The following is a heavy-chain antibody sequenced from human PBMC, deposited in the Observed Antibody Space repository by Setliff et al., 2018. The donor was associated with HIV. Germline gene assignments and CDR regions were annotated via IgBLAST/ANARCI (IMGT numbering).Heavy chain of an antibody. V-gene: IGHV4-31*03. CDR2: IYYSGAT. J-gene: IGHJ4*02. Sequence: ASETLSLTCTVSGDSISSGGYYWSWIRQLPGKGLEWIGYIYYSGATYYNPSLKNRVTISLDTSKSQFSLKLTSVTAADTALYYCASGRGAKGGYDYFGSRGQGTLVTVSS. CDR1: GDSISSGGYY. CDR3: ASGRGAKGGYDYFGS. D-gene: IGHD5-12*01.